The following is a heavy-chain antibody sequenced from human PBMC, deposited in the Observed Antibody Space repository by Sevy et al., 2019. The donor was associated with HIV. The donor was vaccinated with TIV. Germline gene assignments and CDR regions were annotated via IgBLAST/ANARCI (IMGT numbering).Heavy chain of an antibody. Sequence: SETLSLTCTVSGVSISSYYWSWIRQPPGKGLEWIGYIYYSGSTNYNPSLKSRVTISVDTSKNQFSLKLSSVTAADTAVYYCARQEGDIVVAYFDYWGQGSLVTVSS. CDR3: ARQEGDIVVAYFDY. J-gene: IGHJ4*02. CDR2: IYYSGST. CDR1: GVSISSYY. V-gene: IGHV4-59*08. D-gene: IGHD2-15*01.